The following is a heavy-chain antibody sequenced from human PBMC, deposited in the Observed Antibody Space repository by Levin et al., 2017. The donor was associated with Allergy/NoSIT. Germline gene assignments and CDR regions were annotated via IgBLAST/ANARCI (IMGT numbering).Heavy chain of an antibody. CDR1: GGSISSGGYS. CDR2: IYLSGST. V-gene: IGHV4-30-2*01. J-gene: IGHJ4*02. Sequence: LRLSCAVSGGSISSGGYSWSWMRQPPGKGLEWIGNIYLSGSTNDNPSLNSRVTMSVDRSKNQFSLKLSYVTAADTAVYYCARVAGYSYGYYFDYWGPGTLVNVSS. D-gene: IGHD5-18*01. CDR3: ARVAGYSYGYYFDY.